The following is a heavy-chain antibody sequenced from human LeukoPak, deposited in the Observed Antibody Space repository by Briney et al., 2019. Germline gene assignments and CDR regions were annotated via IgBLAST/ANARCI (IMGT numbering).Heavy chain of an antibody. CDR3: ARGARQYYYGSGSSQIYYYHYGMDV. Sequence: ASVKVSCKASGYTLTSYYMHWVRQAPGQGLEWMGIINPSGGSTSYAQKFQGRVTMTRDTSTSTVYMELSSLRSEDTAVYYCARGARQYYYGSGSSQIYYYHYGMDVWGQGTTVTVSS. J-gene: IGHJ6*02. D-gene: IGHD3-10*01. CDR1: GYTLTSYY. V-gene: IGHV1-46*01. CDR2: INPSGGST.